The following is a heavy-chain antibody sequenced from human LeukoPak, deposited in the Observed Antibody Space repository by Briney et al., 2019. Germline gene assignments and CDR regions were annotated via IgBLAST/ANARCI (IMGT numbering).Heavy chain of an antibody. D-gene: IGHD1-26*01. Sequence: GGSLRLSCAASGFTFSSYSMNWVRQAPGKGLEWVSYISSGSRTIYYADSVKGRFTMSRDNAKNSLYLQMNSPRAEHTAVYYCARESISGHRDFDYWGQGALVTVSS. CDR3: ARESISGHRDFDY. J-gene: IGHJ4*02. CDR1: GFTFSSYS. V-gene: IGHV3-48*01. CDR2: ISSGSRTI.